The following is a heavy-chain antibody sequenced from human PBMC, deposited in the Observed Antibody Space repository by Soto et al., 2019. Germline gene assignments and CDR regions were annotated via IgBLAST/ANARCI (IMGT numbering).Heavy chain of an antibody. Sequence: QVQLQESGPGLVTPSGTLSLTCSVSGVSISRSNWWTWVRQAPGKGLEWIGELYPSGGTTYNPSLQNRGTTSVDYSKNHLSLPLTSVTAADTAVYYCARCLHCSNGGRFDPWGQGALVTVSS. V-gene: IGHV4-4*02. D-gene: IGHD2-8*01. CDR2: LYPSGGT. J-gene: IGHJ5*02. CDR3: ARCLHCSNGGRFDP. CDR1: GVSISRSNW.